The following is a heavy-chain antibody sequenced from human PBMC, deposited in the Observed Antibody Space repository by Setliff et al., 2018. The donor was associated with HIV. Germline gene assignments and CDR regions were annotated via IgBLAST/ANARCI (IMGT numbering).Heavy chain of an antibody. CDR2: INPNTGGT. D-gene: IGHD5-12*01. Sequence: ASVKVSCKASGYFFTAYYMHWVRQAPGQGLEWMAWINPNTGGTQYAQKFQGGVTVTRDTPSSTAYMEIKKLTSDDTAVYYCARDNRTGYSGGWPLDYWGQGTVVTVSS. V-gene: IGHV1-2*02. J-gene: IGHJ4*02. CDR3: ARDNRTGYSGGWPLDY. CDR1: GYFFTAYY.